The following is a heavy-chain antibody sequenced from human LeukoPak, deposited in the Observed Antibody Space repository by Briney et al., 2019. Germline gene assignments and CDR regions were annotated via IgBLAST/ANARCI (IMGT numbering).Heavy chain of an antibody. J-gene: IGHJ3*02. CDR3: ARGDSSSPRNAFDI. D-gene: IGHD6-13*01. V-gene: IGHV7-4-1*02. Sequence: ASVKVSCKASGYIFTDYYMHWVRQAPGQGLEWIGWINTNTGNPTYAQGFTGRFVFSLDTSVSTAYLQISSLKAEDTAVYYCARGDSSSPRNAFDIWGQGTMVTVSS. CDR2: INTNTGNP. CDR1: GYIFTDYY.